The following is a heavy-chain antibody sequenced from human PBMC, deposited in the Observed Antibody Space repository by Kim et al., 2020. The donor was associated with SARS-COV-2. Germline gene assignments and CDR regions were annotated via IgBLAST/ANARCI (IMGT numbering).Heavy chain of an antibody. J-gene: IGHJ6*02. CDR3: ARGARITIFGVVIGYGMDV. V-gene: IGHV1-2*06. D-gene: IGHD3-3*01. CDR2: INPNSGGT. Sequence: ASVTVSCKASGYTFTGYYMHWVRQAPGQGLEWMGRINPNSGGTNYAQKFQGRVTMTRDTSISTAYMELSRLRSDDTAVYYCARGARITIFGVVIGYGMDVWGQGTTVTVSS. CDR1: GYTFTGYY.